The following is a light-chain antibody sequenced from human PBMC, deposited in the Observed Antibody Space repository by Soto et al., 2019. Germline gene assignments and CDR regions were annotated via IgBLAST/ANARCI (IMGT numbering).Light chain of an antibody. J-gene: IGKJ2*01. CDR3: QQYDSYPYT. CDR2: GAS. V-gene: IGKV1-5*01. Sequence: DIQMTQSPSTLSASVGDRVTITCRASHNIHNWLAWYQQKPGKAPNLLIFGASSLHSGVSSRFSGSGSGTEFTLTITSLQPDDFATYHCQQYDSYPYTFGQGTRLEIK. CDR1: HNIHNW.